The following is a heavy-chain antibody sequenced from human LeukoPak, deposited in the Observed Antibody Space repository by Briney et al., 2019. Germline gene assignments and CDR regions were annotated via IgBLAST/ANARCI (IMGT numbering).Heavy chain of an antibody. D-gene: IGHD6-19*01. CDR2: MNPNSGGT. CDR1: GYTFTAYY. J-gene: IGHJ4*02. Sequence: GPSVKVSCKTSGYTFTAYYIHWLRQAPGQGLEWMGWMNPNSGGTKYAQTFQGRVTLTRDTSISTAYLELSSLTSDDTAVYFCARQGSNSSGWYPVDDWGQGTLVTVSS. V-gene: IGHV1-2*02. CDR3: ARQGSNSSGWYPVDD.